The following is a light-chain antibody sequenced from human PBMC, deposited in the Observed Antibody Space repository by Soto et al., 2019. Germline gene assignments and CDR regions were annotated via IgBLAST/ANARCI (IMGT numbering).Light chain of an antibody. J-gene: IGKJ1*01. CDR1: RSVGSN. CDR3: KQYGRSPTT. V-gene: IGKV3-20*01. Sequence: EIVMTQSPVTLSVSPGESATLSCRASRSVGSNLACYQQKRVQAPRFLIYVASIRATVIPYRFSGSGSATDFTLTIRSMAPEDFAVYYCKQYGRSPTTFGQGTKVDI. CDR2: VAS.